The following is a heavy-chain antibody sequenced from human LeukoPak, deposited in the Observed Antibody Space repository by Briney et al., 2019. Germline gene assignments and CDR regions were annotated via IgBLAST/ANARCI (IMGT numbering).Heavy chain of an antibody. D-gene: IGHD2-15*01. J-gene: IGHJ1*01. CDR1: GGSFSGYY. CDR2: INHSGST. Sequence: SETLSLTCAVYGGSFSGYYWSWIRQPPGKGLEWMGEINHSGSTNYNPSLKSRVTISVDTSKNQFSLKLSSVTAADTAVYYCAYRGGGLQHWGQGTLVTVSS. V-gene: IGHV4-34*01. CDR3: AYRGGGLQH.